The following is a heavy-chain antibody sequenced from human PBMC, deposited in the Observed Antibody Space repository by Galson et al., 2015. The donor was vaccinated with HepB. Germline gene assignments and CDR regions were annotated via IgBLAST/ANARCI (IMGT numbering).Heavy chain of an antibody. CDR2: IIAILNIA. V-gene: IGHV1-69*02. D-gene: IGHD3-22*01. CDR3: ATTYTSGPSLEAFES. Sequence: SVKVSCKASGDTLNSYSISWVRQAPGQGLEWMGRIIAILNIAEYAQKFQGRVTITADKSTSTAYMELNSLRSEDTAVYYCATTYTSGPSLEAFESWGQGTMVTVSS. CDR1: GDTLNSYS. J-gene: IGHJ3*02.